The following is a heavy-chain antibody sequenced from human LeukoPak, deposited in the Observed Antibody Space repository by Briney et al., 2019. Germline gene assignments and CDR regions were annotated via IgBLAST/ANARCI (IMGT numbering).Heavy chain of an antibody. Sequence: SETLSLTCTVSGGSISSGSYYWSWIRQPAGTGLEWIGRIYTSGSTNYNPSLKSRVTISVDTSKNQFTLKLSAVTAADTAVYYCARETKQLEKTAWGQGTLVTVSS. CDR2: IYTSGST. CDR1: GGSISSGSYY. V-gene: IGHV4-61*02. D-gene: IGHD1-1*01. CDR3: ARETKQLEKTA. J-gene: IGHJ5*02.